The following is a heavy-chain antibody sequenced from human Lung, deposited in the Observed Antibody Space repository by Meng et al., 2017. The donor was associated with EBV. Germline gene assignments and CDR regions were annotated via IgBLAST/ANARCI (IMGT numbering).Heavy chain of an antibody. CDR2: TYYRSKWYN. CDR3: ARGATSVFDL. CDR1: WDSVSSSRAA. J-gene: IGHJ2*01. V-gene: IGHV6-1*01. Sequence: GQVHNSGPGVPKPARSLPLTGTISWDSVSSSRAAWNWIRQSPSKGLEWLGRTYYRSKWYNDYAVFVKSRITINPDTSKNQFSLQLNSVTPEDTAVYYCARGATSVFDLWGRGTLVTVSS.